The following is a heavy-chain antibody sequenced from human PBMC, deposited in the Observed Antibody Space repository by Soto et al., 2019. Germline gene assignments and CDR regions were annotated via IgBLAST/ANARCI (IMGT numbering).Heavy chain of an antibody. CDR1: GYTFTSYD. CDR3: ARGGEDCSGGSCYLWFDP. CDR2: MNPNSGNT. Sequence: QVQLVQSGAEVKKPGASVKVSCKASGYTFTSYDINWVRQATGQGLEWMGWMNPNSGNTGYAQKFQGRVTMTRNTSISTAYMDLSSLGSEDTAVYYCARGGEDCSGGSCYLWFDPWGQGTLVTVSS. D-gene: IGHD2-15*01. V-gene: IGHV1-8*01. J-gene: IGHJ5*02.